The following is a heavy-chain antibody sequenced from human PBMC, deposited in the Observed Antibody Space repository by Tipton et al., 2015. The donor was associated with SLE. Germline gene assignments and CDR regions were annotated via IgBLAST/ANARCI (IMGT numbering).Heavy chain of an antibody. J-gene: IGHJ4*02. V-gene: IGHV3-30*04. Sequence: SLRLSCAASGFPFSSFNLNWVCQAPGRGLELVSIISFDGGDKYYADSVKGRFTISRDNSKNTLYLDMDSLTVEDTALYYCARDRMGVLDSWGQGTLVTVSS. D-gene: IGHD1-26*01. CDR2: ISFDGGDK. CDR1: GFPFSSFN. CDR3: ARDRMGVLDS.